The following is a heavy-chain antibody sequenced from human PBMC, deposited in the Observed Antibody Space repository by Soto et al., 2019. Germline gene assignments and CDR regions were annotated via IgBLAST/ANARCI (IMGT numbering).Heavy chain of an antibody. CDR3: ARDPSDSSGNYDY. Sequence: QVHLEQSGADVKEPGASVRVSCKTSGYTFSLYFIHWVRQAPGEGLEWVGWINPDSGVTQYAQKYQGRVPMTSDTSIRTADMDLTGLTSDDTAVYFCARDPSDSSGNYDYWGQGTLVTVSS. D-gene: IGHD3-22*01. J-gene: IGHJ4*02. V-gene: IGHV1-2*02. CDR1: GYTFSLYF. CDR2: INPDSGVT.